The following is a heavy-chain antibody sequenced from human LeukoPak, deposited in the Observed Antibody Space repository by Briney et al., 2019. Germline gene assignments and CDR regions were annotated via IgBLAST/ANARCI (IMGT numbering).Heavy chain of an antibody. J-gene: IGHJ4*02. Sequence: GGSLRLSCAASGFTSTNAWMSWVRQAPGKGLEWVGRIKSKGDGETTDYGAPVKGRFFMSRDDSKATVYLQMYSLETEDTGVYYCTTDLGLTMIRGVIVHWGRGTLVTVSS. D-gene: IGHD3-10*01. CDR2: IKSKGDGETT. CDR3: TTDLGLTMIRGVIVH. CDR1: GFTSTNAW. V-gene: IGHV3-15*01.